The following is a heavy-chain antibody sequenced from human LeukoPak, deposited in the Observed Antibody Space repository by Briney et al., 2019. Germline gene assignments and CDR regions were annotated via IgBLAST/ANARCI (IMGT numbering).Heavy chain of an antibody. CDR1: EFTFSSFS. CDR2: ISGSGHST. CDR3: ATPRSGNYFDS. J-gene: IGHJ4*02. V-gene: IGHV3-23*01. Sequence: GGSLRLSCAASEFTFSSFSMTWVRQAPGKGLEWVSTISGSGHSTYYADSVKGRFTISRDNSKNTLYLQMNSLRAEDTAVYYCATPRSGNYFDSWGQGTLVTASS. D-gene: IGHD3-10*01.